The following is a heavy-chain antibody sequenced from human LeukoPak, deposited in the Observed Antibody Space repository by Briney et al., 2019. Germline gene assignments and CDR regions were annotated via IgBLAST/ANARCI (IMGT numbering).Heavy chain of an antibody. J-gene: IGHJ5*02. CDR1: GGSISSGSYY. CDR2: INTSGNT. V-gene: IGHV4-61*02. CDR3: AGGHRNWLLSWFDP. Sequence: SETLSLTCVSGGSISSGSYYWTWIRQPAGKGLEWIGRINTSGNTNYNPSLKSRVTISVDTSKNQFSLTLTSVTAADTAVYYCAGGHRNWLLSWFDPWGRGTLVTVSS. D-gene: IGHD3-9*01.